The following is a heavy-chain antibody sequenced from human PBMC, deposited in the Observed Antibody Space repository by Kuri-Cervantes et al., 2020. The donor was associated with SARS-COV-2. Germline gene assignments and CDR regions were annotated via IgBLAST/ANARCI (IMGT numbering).Heavy chain of an antibody. Sequence: LRLSCTVSGGSISSGDYYWSWIRQPPGKGLEWIGYIYYSGSTYYNPSLKSRVTISVDTSKNQFSLKLSSVTAADTAVYYCARVGVYCSSTSCYPNWFDPWGQGTLVTVSS. V-gene: IGHV4-30-4*08. CDR3: ARVGVYCSSTSCYPNWFDP. CDR2: IYYSGST. D-gene: IGHD2-2*01. J-gene: IGHJ5*02. CDR1: GGSISSGDYY.